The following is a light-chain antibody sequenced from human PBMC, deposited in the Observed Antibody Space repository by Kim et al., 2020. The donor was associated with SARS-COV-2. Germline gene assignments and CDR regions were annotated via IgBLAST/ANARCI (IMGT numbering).Light chain of an antibody. V-gene: IGLV1-40*01. CDR1: SSNIGARFD. CDR2: SNN. CDR3: QSFDSSLTSYV. Sequence: RVTISCTGSSSNIGARFDVHWYQQLPGAAPKFLIYSNNTRPSGVPDRFSASKSGTSASLAITGLQAEDEADYYCQSFDSSLTSYVFGTGTKVTVL. J-gene: IGLJ1*01.